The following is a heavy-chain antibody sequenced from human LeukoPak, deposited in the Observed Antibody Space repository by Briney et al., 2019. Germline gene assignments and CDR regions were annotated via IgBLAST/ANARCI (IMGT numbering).Heavy chain of an antibody. V-gene: IGHV3-9*01. D-gene: IGHD6-19*01. CDR1: GFTFDDYA. Sequence: GRSLRLSCAASGFTFDDYAMFWVRQAPGKGLEWVSGISWDSKNIGYAASVKGRFTISRDNAKNSLHLQLSSLRAEDTAFYYCARGNRDSSGFYYYYSMDVWGQGTTVTVSS. CDR2: ISWDSKNI. CDR3: ARGNRDSSGFYYYYSMDV. J-gene: IGHJ6*02.